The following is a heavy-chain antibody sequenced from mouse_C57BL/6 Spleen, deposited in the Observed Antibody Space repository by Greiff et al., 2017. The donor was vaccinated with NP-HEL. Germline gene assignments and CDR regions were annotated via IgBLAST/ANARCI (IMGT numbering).Heavy chain of an antibody. CDR2: INPSSGYT. CDR1: GYTFTSYT. J-gene: IGHJ4*01. D-gene: IGHD1-1*01. V-gene: IGHV1-4*01. Sequence: VQLQQSGAELARPGASVKMSCKASGYTFTSYTMHWVKQRPGQGLEWIGYINPSSGYTKYNQKFKDKATLTADKSSSTAYMQLSSLTSEDSAVYYCARWITTGMDYWGQGTSVTVSS. CDR3: ARWITTGMDY.